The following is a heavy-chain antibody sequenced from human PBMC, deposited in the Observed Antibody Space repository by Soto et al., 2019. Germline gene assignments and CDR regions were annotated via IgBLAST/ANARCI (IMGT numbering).Heavy chain of an antibody. CDR1: GGSISSYY. CDR3: AREPPAAGENWFDP. CDR2: IYYSGST. Sequence: QVQLQESGPGLVKPSETLSLTCTVSGGSISSYYWTWIRQPPGKGLEWIGYIYYSGSTNYNPSLKSRVTISVDTSKNQYSLKLSSVTAADTAVYDCAREPPAAGENWFDPWGQGTLVTVSS. D-gene: IGHD6-25*01. J-gene: IGHJ5*02. V-gene: IGHV4-59*01.